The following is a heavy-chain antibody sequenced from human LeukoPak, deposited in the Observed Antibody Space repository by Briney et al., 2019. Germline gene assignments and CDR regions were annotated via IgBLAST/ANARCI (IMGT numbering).Heavy chain of an antibody. CDR2: VFKTGKT. CDR1: GGSISSSNYY. D-gene: IGHD2-2*02. Sequence: SETLSLTCTVSGGSISSSNYYWGWIRQSPEKGLEWIGNVFKTGKTYYNPSLTSRVTMSVDTSKNQFSLRLTSVTAADTAVYYCARIQGEIVVVSAAIGPWGQGTLVSVSS. V-gene: IGHV4-39*01. J-gene: IGHJ5*02. CDR3: ARIQGEIVVVSAAIGP.